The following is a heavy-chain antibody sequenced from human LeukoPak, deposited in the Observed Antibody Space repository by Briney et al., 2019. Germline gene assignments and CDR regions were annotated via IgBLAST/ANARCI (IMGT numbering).Heavy chain of an antibody. D-gene: IGHD3-10*01. CDR2: IYNSGST. CDR3: ARRRASGFGELLDF. Sequence: PSETLSLTCTVPGGSMSSYYWTWLRQPPGKELEWIGYIYNSGSTNYNPSLKSRVTISVDTSKNQFSLKLTSVSAADTAVYYCARRRASGFGELLDFWGQGTLVTVSS. J-gene: IGHJ4*02. V-gene: IGHV4-59*08. CDR1: GGSMSSYY.